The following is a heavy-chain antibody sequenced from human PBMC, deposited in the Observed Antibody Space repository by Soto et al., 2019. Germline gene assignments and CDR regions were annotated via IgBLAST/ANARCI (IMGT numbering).Heavy chain of an antibody. D-gene: IGHD3-10*01. CDR1: GFPFSSYA. Sequence: GGSLRLSCAASGFPFSSYAMSWVRQAPGKGLEWVSLISGSGGSTYYADTVKGRFTISRDNSRDTLYLQMSSLRAEDTAVYYCGEVRGSWRYNYLPDDWGQGTLGPVS. CDR2: ISGSGGST. J-gene: IGHJ4*02. V-gene: IGHV3-23*01. CDR3: GEVRGSWRYNYLPDD.